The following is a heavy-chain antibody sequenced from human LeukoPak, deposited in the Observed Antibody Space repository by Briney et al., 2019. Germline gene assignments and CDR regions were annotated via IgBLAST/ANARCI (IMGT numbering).Heavy chain of an antibody. CDR1: GGSISSGGYS. D-gene: IGHD2/OR15-2a*01. CDR3: ARAHMTFASNRFDP. Sequence: SETLSLTCAVSGGSISSGGYSWSWIRQPPGKGLEWIGYIYHSGSTYYNPSLKSRVTISVDRSKNQFSLKLSSVTAADTAVYYCARAHMTFASNRFDPWGQGTLVTVSS. V-gene: IGHV4-30-2*01. CDR2: IYHSGST. J-gene: IGHJ5*02.